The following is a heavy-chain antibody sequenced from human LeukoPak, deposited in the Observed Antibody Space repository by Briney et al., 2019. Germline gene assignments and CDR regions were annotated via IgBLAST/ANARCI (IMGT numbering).Heavy chain of an antibody. J-gene: IGHJ4*02. D-gene: IGHD3-22*01. CDR2: INPSGGST. CDR3: ARYYYDSSGYYYVLDY. CDR1: GYTFTGYY. Sequence: GASVKVSCKASGYTFTGYYMHWVRQAPGQGLEWMGIINPSGGSTSYAQKFQGRVTMTRDTSTSTVYMELSSLRSEDTAVYYCARYYYDSSGYYYVLDYWGQGTLVTVSS. V-gene: IGHV1-46*01.